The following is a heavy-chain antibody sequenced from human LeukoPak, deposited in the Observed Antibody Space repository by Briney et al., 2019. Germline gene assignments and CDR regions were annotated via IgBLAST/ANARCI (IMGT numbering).Heavy chain of an antibody. V-gene: IGHV4-39*01. Sequence: SETLSLTCTVSGGSFRSSSSSYYWGWLRQPPGKGLEWIGSIYYSADTYYNPSLKSRVTLSVDTSKNQFSLKLSSVTAADTAVYYCARRECSGNSCYMDYWGQGTLVIVSS. CDR3: ARRECSGNSCYMDY. CDR2: IYYSADT. J-gene: IGHJ4*02. CDR1: GGSFRSSSSSYY. D-gene: IGHD2-15*01.